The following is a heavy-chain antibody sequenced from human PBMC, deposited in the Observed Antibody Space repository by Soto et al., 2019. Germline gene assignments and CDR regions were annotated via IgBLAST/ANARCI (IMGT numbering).Heavy chain of an antibody. Sequence: PGESLKISCNGSGYTFSTYWIAWVRQMPGKGLEWMGIIYPGDSDTKYSPAFQGRVTISADKSINTAYLQWTSLEASDTAMYYCARKFAPEFFDSWGQGTLVTVSS. J-gene: IGHJ4*02. CDR1: GYTFSTYW. V-gene: IGHV5-51*01. D-gene: IGHD3-10*01. CDR3: ARKFAPEFFDS. CDR2: IYPGDSDT.